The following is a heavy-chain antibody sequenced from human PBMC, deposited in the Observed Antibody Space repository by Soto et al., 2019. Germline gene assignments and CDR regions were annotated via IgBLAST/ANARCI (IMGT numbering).Heavy chain of an antibody. CDR1: GFTFSSYA. V-gene: IGHV3-23*01. CDR3: AKDRGEYYYDSSGSWYFDL. Sequence: PGCCLKLSCAACGFTFSSYAMSWVRQAPGKGLEWVSAISGSGGSTYYADSVKGRFTISRDNSKNTLYLQMNSLRAEDTAVYYCAKDRGEYYYDSSGSWYFDLWGRGTLVTVSS. D-gene: IGHD3-22*01. CDR2: ISGSGGST. J-gene: IGHJ2*01.